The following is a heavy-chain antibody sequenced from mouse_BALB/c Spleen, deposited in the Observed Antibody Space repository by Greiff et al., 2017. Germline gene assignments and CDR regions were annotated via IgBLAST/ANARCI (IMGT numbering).Heavy chain of an antibody. V-gene: IGHV5-17*02. J-gene: IGHJ3*01. Sequence: DVHLVESGGGLVQPGGSRKLSCAASGFTFSSFGMHWVRQAPEKGLEWVAYISSGSSTIYYADTVKGRFTFSRDNPKNTLFLQMTSLRSEDTAMYYCARSQTGFAYWGQGTLVTVSA. CDR3: ARSQTGFAY. CDR1: GFTFSSFG. CDR2: ISSGSSTI.